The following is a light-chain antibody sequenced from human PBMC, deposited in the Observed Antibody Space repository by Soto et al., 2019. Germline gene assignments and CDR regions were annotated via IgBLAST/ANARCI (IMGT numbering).Light chain of an antibody. CDR1: QSLVHSDEYTY. V-gene: IGKV2-24*01. Sequence: IVMTQTPLSSPVTLGQPASISCRSSQSLVHSDEYTYLSWYQLKPGQPPRLLIYRVSNRFSGVPDRFSGSGAGTDFTLRISRVESEDVGVYFCMQGTQFPPYTFGQGTKLEI. J-gene: IGKJ2*01. CDR3: MQGTQFPPYT. CDR2: RVS.